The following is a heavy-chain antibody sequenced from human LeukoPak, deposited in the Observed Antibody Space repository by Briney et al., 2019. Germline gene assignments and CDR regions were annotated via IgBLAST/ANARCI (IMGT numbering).Heavy chain of an antibody. V-gene: IGHV3-48*01. J-gene: IGHJ4*02. CDR2: ISSSSGTI. Sequence: GGSLRLSCAASGFTFSSYSMNWVRQAPGKGLEWVSYISSSSGTIYYADSVKGRFTISRDNAKNSLYLQMNSLRAEDTAVYFCVRLRRNNDRSGYYYYYDYWGQGTLVTVSS. CDR3: VRLRRNNDRSGYYYYYDY. CDR1: GFTFSSYS. D-gene: IGHD3-22*01.